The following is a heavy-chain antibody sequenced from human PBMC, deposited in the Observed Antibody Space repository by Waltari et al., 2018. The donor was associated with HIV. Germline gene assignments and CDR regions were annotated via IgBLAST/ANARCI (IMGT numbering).Heavy chain of an antibody. V-gene: IGHV3-15*01. CDR2: IKTETEGGTA. CDR3: TTVKSTWGY. D-gene: IGHD1-26*01. Sequence: EVQLVESGGGLVKSGGSLRLSCAASGFTFSDAWMSWVRQAPGRGLEWLGRIKTETEGGTADYAAPVKGRFTISRDDSENTLYLQMNSLSTEDTAIYYCTTVKSTWGYWGQGTLVTVSS. J-gene: IGHJ4*02. CDR1: GFTFSDAW.